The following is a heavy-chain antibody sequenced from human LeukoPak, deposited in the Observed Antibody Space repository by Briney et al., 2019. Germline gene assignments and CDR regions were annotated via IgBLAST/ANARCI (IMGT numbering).Heavy chain of an antibody. CDR3: AKGYYSDSSGYFFDY. J-gene: IGHJ4*02. CDR2: ISGSGGST. CDR1: GFTFSSYA. D-gene: IGHD3-22*01. Sequence: PGGSLRLSCAASGFTFSSYAMSWVRQAPGKGLEWVSTISGSGGSTYYADSVKGRFTISRDDSKNTLYLQMNSLRAEDTAVYYCAKGYYSDSSGYFFDYWGQGTLVTVSS. V-gene: IGHV3-23*01.